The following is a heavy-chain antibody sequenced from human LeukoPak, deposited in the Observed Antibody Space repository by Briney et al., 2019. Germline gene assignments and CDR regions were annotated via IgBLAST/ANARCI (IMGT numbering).Heavy chain of an antibody. V-gene: IGHV4-39*01. CDR2: IYYSGST. D-gene: IGHD3-3*01. CDR1: GGSISSSSYY. CDR3: ARVITIFGVVILMYFDY. J-gene: IGHJ4*02. Sequence: KTSETLSLTCTVSGGSISSSSYYWGWIRQPPGKGLEWTGSIYYSGSTYYNPSLKSRVTISVDTSKNQFSLKLSSVTAADTAVYYCARVITIFGVVILMYFDYWGQGTLVTVSS.